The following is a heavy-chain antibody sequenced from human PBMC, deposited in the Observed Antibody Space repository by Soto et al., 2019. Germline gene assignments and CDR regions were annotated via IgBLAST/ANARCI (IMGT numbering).Heavy chain of an antibody. CDR2: IYDTGNN. V-gene: IGHV4-30-4*01. Sequence: QVHLQESGPGLVKPSQTLSLSCTVSGDSISSPHCYWTWIRQPPGKGLEWVGYIYDTGNNFDNPARTGRVAMSVDPSTNPFSLKLASVTDADTAVYFCALEPKPNYERSPWNGGCASWGEGPLVTVSS. D-gene: IGHD3-22*01. CDR3: ALEPKPNYERSPWNGGCAS. CDR1: GDSISSPHCY. J-gene: IGHJ5*02.